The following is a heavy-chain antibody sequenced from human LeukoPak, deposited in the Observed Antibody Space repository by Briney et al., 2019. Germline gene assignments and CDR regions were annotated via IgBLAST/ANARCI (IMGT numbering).Heavy chain of an antibody. J-gene: IGHJ3*02. V-gene: IGHV4-39*01. Sequence: SETLSLTCTVSGGSISSSSYYWGWIRQPPGKGLEWIGSIYYSGSTYYNPSLKSRVTISVDTSKNQFSLKLSSVTAADTAVYYCARQRLLGGAIPYAFDIWGQGTMVTVSS. CDR1: GGSISSSSYY. CDR2: IYYSGST. D-gene: IGHD2-15*01. CDR3: ARQRLLGGAIPYAFDI.